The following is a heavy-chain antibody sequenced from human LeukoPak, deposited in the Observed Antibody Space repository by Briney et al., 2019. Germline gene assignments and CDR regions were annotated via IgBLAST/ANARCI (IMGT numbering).Heavy chain of an antibody. CDR3: ARLSGIYGDYEIDY. D-gene: IGHD4-17*01. J-gene: IGHJ4*02. V-gene: IGHV1-18*01. Sequence: ASVKVSCKASGYTFTSYGISWVRQAPGQGLEWMGWISAYNGNTNYAQKLQGRVTMTTDTSTSTAYMELRSLRSDDTAVYYCARLSGIYGDYEIDYWGQGTLVTVPS. CDR2: ISAYNGNT. CDR1: GYTFTSYG.